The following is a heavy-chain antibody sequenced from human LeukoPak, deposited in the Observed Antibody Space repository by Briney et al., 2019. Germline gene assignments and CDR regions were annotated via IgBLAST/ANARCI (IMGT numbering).Heavy chain of an antibody. V-gene: IGHV3-7*04. Sequence: QSGGSLRLSCVASGFPFSGYWMTWVRQAPGKGLEWVANIKQDGSKKSYVDSVKGRFTISRDNAKNSLYLQMNSLRAEDTAIYYCTRVGYIDEGIDYWGQGTLVTVSS. D-gene: IGHD5-24*01. CDR1: GFPFSGYW. CDR3: TRVGYIDEGIDY. J-gene: IGHJ4*02. CDR2: IKQDGSKK.